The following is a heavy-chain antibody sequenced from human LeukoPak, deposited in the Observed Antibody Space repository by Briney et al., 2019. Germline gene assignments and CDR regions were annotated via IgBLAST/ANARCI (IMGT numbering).Heavy chain of an antibody. CDR1: GGSISHYY. CDR2: IYFSGNT. CDR3: ASLVGYPYYYGMDV. D-gene: IGHD5-12*01. J-gene: IGHJ6*02. V-gene: IGHV4-59*01. Sequence: PSETLSLTCTVSGGSISHYYWSWIRQPPGKGLEWIGYIYFSGNTNYSPSLKSRVTISVDTSKTQFPLKLRSVTAADTAVYYCASLVGYPYYYGMDVWGQGTTVTVSS.